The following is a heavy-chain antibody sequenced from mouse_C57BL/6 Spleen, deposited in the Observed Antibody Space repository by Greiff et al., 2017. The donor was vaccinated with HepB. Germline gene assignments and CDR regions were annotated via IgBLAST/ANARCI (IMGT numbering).Heavy chain of an antibody. V-gene: IGHV2-5*01. D-gene: IGHD1-1*01. Sequence: VKLQESGPGLVQPSQSLSITCTVSGFSLTSYGVHWVRQSPGKGLEWLGVIWGGGSTDYNAAFMSRLSITKDNSKSQVFFKMNSLQADDTAIYYCAKKRGYYGSRDYAMDYWGQGTSVTVSS. J-gene: IGHJ4*01. CDR2: IWGGGST. CDR1: GFSLTSYG. CDR3: AKKRGYYGSRDYAMDY.